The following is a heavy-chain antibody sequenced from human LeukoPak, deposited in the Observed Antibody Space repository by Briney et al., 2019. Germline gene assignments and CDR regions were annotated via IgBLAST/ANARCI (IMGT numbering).Heavy chain of an antibody. D-gene: IGHD3-10*01. Sequence: PGGSLRLSCAASGFTFSSYSMNWVRQAPGKRLEWISYISSASNTIYYADSVKGRFTISRDNAKNSVYLQMNSLRAEDTAMYYCARDGWFGDYNWFDPWGQGTLVTVSS. CDR3: ARDGWFGDYNWFDP. CDR1: GFTFSSYS. J-gene: IGHJ5*02. CDR2: ISSASNTI. V-gene: IGHV3-48*01.